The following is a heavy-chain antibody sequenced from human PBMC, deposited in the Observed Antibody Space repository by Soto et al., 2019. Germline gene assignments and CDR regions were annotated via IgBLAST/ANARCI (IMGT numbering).Heavy chain of an antibody. CDR2: INAGNGNT. Sequence: QVQLVQSGAEVKKPGASVEVSCKASGYTFTDYAMHWVRQAPRQRLEWMGWINAGNGNTKYSQKFQGRVTISTDTSASTAYMELSSLRSEDTAVYYCAVIRTSSGWSPFDYWGQGTLVTVSS. J-gene: IGHJ4*02. D-gene: IGHD6-19*01. CDR3: AVIRTSSGWSPFDY. V-gene: IGHV1-3*01. CDR1: GYTFTDYA.